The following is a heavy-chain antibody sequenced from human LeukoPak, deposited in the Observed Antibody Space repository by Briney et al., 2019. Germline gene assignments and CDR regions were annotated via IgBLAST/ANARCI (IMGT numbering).Heavy chain of an antibody. Sequence: ASVKISCKVSGYTFTDYYMHWVQQAPGKGLEWMGLVDPEDGETIYAEKFQGRVTITADTSTDTAYMELSSLRSEDTAVYYCATVGRRTSDSVLTPYNAFDIWGQGTMVTVSS. CDR2: VDPEDGET. CDR3: ATVGRRTSDSVLTPYNAFDI. D-gene: IGHD4-23*01. V-gene: IGHV1-69-2*01. J-gene: IGHJ3*02. CDR1: GYTFTDYY.